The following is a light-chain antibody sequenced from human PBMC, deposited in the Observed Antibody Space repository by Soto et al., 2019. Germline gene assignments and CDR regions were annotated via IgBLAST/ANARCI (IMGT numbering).Light chain of an antibody. CDR3: QQFGTTPPWT. V-gene: IGKV3-20*01. Sequence: EIVLTQSPGTLSLSPGERATLSCSSSQSVSSTYLAWYQQKPGQAPRLLIYGASSRATGIPDRFSGSGSGTDFTLTITRLEPEDFAVYYCQQFGTTPPWTFGQGTKEDI. CDR2: GAS. CDR1: QSVSSTY. J-gene: IGKJ1*01.